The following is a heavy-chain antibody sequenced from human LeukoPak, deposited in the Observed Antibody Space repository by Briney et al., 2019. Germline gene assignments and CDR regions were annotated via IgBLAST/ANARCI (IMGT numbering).Heavy chain of an antibody. Sequence: SETLSLTCTVSGGSISSYYWSWIRQPPGKGLEWIGEINHSGSTNYNPSLKSRVTISVDTSKNQFSLKLSSVTAADTAVYYCARSYLAAAGTWGQGTLVTVSS. J-gene: IGHJ4*02. CDR2: INHSGST. V-gene: IGHV4-34*01. CDR3: ARSYLAAAGT. CDR1: GGSISSYY. D-gene: IGHD6-13*01.